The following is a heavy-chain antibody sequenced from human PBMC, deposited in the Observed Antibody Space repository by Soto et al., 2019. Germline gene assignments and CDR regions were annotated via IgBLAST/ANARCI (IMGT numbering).Heavy chain of an antibody. CDR1: GGSISRAGYS. V-gene: IGHV4-30-2*06. D-gene: IGHD2-21*02. Sequence: QLQLQESGSRLVKPSQTLSLTCAVSGGSISRAGYSWSWIRQSPGKGLEWIGYIYNSGSTFYNPSLKRRLTISVDRCKNQLSLQLNSVTAADTAVYYCASSRVVTTYFDYWGQGTLVTVSS. J-gene: IGHJ4*02. CDR2: IYNSGST. CDR3: ASSRVVTTYFDY.